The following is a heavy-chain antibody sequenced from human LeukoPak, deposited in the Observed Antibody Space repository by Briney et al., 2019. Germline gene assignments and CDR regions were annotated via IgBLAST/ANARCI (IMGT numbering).Heavy chain of an antibody. CDR3: ARITTYAMGNWFDP. J-gene: IGHJ5*02. Sequence: SETLSLTCTVSGGSISSYYWSWIRQPPGKGLEWIGYIYYSGSTNYNPSLKSRVTVSVDTSKNQFSLKLSSVTAAGTAVYYCARITTYAMGNWFDPWGQGTLVTVSS. CDR2: IYYSGST. D-gene: IGHD2-8*01. CDR1: GGSISSYY. V-gene: IGHV4-59*08.